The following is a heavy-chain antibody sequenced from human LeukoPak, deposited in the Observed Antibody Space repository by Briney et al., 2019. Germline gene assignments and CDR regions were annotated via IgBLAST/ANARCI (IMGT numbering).Heavy chain of an antibody. CDR1: GFTFSSYG. Sequence: GGSLRLSCAASGFTFSSYGMHWVRQAPGKGLEWVAVIWYDGSNKYYADSVKGRFTISRDNSKNTLYLQMNSLRAEDTAVYYCARNDLSSSSGWVPAGYWGQGTLVTVSS. D-gene: IGHD6-19*01. V-gene: IGHV3-33*08. CDR2: IWYDGSNK. CDR3: ARNDLSSSSGWVPAGY. J-gene: IGHJ4*02.